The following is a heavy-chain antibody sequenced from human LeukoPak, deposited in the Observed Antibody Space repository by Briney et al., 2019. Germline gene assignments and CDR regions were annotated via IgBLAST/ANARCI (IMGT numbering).Heavy chain of an antibody. D-gene: IGHD1-26*01. CDR2: IIPIFGTA. CDR3: ARDFYSGSYYDY. J-gene: IGHJ4*02. Sequence: SVKVSCKASGGTFSSYAISWVRQAPGQGLEWMGRIIPIFGTANYAQKFQGRVTITTDESTSTAYMELSSLRSEDTAVYYCARDFYSGSYYDYWGQGTLVTVSS. V-gene: IGHV1-69*05. CDR1: GGTFSSYA.